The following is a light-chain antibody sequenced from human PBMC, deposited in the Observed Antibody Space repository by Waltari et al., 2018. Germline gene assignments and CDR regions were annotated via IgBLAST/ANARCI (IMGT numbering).Light chain of an antibody. J-gene: IGKJ2*01. Sequence: DVQMTQSPSSLSASVGDRVTVTCRPSRSISNWLAWYQQKPGKAPQLLIYSTSTVDTGVPSRFSGSGSGTEFSLTISSLQPDDFATYYCQQYHSFPYSFGQGTRLEI. CDR2: STS. CDR1: RSISNW. CDR3: QQYHSFPYS. V-gene: IGKV1-5*03.